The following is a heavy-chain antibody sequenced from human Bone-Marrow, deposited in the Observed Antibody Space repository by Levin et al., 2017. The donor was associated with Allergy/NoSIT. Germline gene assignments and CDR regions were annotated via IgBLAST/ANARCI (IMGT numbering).Heavy chain of an antibody. D-gene: IGHD1-26*01. CDR2: FFYSGNS. J-gene: IGHJ3*02. CDR1: GGPISYYY. Sequence: PGGSLRLSCTVSGGPISYYYWSWIRQSPGRGLEWIGYFFYSGNSNYSPSLKSRVTISVDTSKNQLSLKLRSVTAADTAVYYCARGGNEVGTTPHDSFDIWGQGTMVTVSS. CDR3: ARGGNEVGTTPHDSFDI. V-gene: IGHV4-59*01.